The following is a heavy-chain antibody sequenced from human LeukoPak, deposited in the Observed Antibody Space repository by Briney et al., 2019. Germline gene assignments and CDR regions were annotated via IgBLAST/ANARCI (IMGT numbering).Heavy chain of an antibody. J-gene: IGHJ4*02. CDR1: GFTVSSNY. CDR2: IYSGGST. D-gene: IGHD6-19*01. CDR3: AYGYSSGWYYFDY. V-gene: IGHV3-66*01. Sequence: GGSLRLSCAASGFTVSSNYMSWVRQAPGKGLEWVSVIYSGGSTYYADSVKGRFTISRDNSKNTLYLQMNSLRAEDTAVYYCAYGYSSGWYYFDYWGQGTLVTVSS.